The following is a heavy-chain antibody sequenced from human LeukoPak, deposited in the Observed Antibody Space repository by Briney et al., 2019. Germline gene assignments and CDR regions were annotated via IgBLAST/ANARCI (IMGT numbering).Heavy chain of an antibody. CDR1: GGTFSSYA. J-gene: IGHJ4*02. V-gene: IGHV1-69*04. Sequence: SVKVSCKASGGTFSSYAISWVRQAPGQGLEWMGRIIPILGIANYAQKFQGRVTITADKSTSTAYMELSSLRSGDTAVYYCARASYSSGCPADWGQGTLVTVSS. CDR3: ARASYSSGCPAD. D-gene: IGHD6-19*01. CDR2: IIPILGIA.